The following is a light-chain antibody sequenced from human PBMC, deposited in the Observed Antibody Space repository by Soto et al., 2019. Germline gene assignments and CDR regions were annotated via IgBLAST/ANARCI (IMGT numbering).Light chain of an antibody. Sequence: NFMLTQPHSVSESPGKTVIISCTRSSGSIDSNYVQWFQKRPGSAPTTVIFNDDQRPSGVPARFSGSVDSSSNSASLTISGLRTEDEAEYYCQSFDSTPRVFGGGTKLTVL. V-gene: IGLV6-57*04. J-gene: IGLJ3*02. CDR3: QSFDSTPRV. CDR1: SGSIDSNY. CDR2: NDD.